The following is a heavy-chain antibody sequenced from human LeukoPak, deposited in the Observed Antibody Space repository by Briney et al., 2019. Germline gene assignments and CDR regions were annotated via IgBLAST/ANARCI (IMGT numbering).Heavy chain of an antibody. Sequence: GGSLRLSCAASGFAFSSYGMHWVRQAPGKGLEWGAVISYDGSNKYYSDSVKGRFTISRDNSKNTLYLQMNSLRAEDTAVYYCAKPQYYYDSSGPYFDYWGQGTLVTVSS. V-gene: IGHV3-30*18. D-gene: IGHD3-22*01. CDR2: ISYDGSNK. CDR1: GFAFSSYG. CDR3: AKPQYYYDSSGPYFDY. J-gene: IGHJ4*02.